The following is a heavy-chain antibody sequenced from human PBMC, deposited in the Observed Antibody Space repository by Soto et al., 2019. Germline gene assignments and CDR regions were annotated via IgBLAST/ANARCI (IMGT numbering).Heavy chain of an antibody. CDR1: GFSFSTYW. CDR3: AKDRTNYDFWSGYYRRYNYYYYYGLAV. CDR2: IKQDGSEK. J-gene: IGHJ6*02. V-gene: IGHV3-7*01. D-gene: IGHD3-3*01. Sequence: PGGSLRLSCAASGFSFSTYWMSWVRQTQGKGLEWVANIKQDGSEKYYVDSVQGRFTISRDNAMNSLYLQMNSLRAEDTAVYYCAKDRTNYDFWSGYYRRYNYYYYYGLAVWGQGTTVTVSS.